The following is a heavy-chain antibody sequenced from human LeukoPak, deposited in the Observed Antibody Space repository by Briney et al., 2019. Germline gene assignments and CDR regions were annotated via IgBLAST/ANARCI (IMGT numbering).Heavy chain of an antibody. CDR2: IYPGDSDT. Sequence: GESLKISCKGSGYSFPTYWIAWVRQMPGKGLEWMGIIYPGDSDTRYSPSFQGQVTISADKSISTAYLQWSSLKASDTAMYYCARARHDSSGYYRFDYWGQGTLVTASS. CDR3: ARARHDSSGYYRFDY. V-gene: IGHV5-51*01. J-gene: IGHJ4*02. CDR1: GYSFPTYW. D-gene: IGHD3-22*01.